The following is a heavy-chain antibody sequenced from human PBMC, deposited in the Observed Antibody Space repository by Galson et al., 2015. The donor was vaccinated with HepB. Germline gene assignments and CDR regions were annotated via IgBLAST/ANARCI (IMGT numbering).Heavy chain of an antibody. CDR3: ARFLLGYCSGGSCVNNQDGVDGMDV. D-gene: IGHD2-15*01. Sequence: SVKVSCKASGYTFTGYYMHWVRQAPGQGLEWMGWINPNSGGTNYAQKFQGRVTMTRDTSISTAYMELSRLRSDDTAVYYCARFLLGYCSGGSCVNNQDGVDGMDVWGQGTTVTVSS. J-gene: IGHJ6*02. CDR2: INPNSGGT. CDR1: GYTFTGYY. V-gene: IGHV1-2*02.